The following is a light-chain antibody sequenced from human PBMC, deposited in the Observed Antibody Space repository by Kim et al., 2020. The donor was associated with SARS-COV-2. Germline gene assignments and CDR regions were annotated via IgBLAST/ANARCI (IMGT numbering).Light chain of an antibody. J-gene: IGLJ3*02. CDR3: QTWGTGPLV. CDR2: LNSDGSH. Sequence: QLVLTQSPSASASLGASVKLTCTLSTGHSNYAIAWHQQQPGKGPRYLMRLNSDGSHIKGDGIPDRFSGSSSGAERYLTISSLQSEDESDYYCQTWGTGPLVFGGGTQLTVL. V-gene: IGLV4-69*01. CDR1: TGHSNYA.